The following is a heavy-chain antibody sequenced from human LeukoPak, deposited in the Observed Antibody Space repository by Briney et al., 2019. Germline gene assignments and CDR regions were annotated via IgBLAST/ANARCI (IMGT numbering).Heavy chain of an antibody. CDR1: GGTVSSYA. CDR3: ASPQRDCSSTSCYVGLFDY. D-gene: IGHD2-2*01. V-gene: IGHV1-69*13. CDR2: IITIFGTA. Sequence: GASVKVSCKASGGTVSSYAISWVRQAPGQGLEWMGGIITIFGTANYAQKFQSRVTITADESTSTAYMELSSLRSEDTAVYYCASPQRDCSSTSCYVGLFDYWGQGTLVTVSS. J-gene: IGHJ4*02.